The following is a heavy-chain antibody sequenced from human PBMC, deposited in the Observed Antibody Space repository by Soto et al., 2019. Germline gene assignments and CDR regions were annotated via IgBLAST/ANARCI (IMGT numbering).Heavy chain of an antibody. D-gene: IGHD1-7*01. CDR1: GFRFSSYA. CDR2: VSSSGTST. Sequence: EVQLLESGGGLVQPGGSLRLSCVASGFRFSSYAMSWVRQAPGKGLEWVSGVSSSGTSTYYADSVKGRFTISRDNSKNALFLQMSSLRAEDTAVYYCAKSPQLRYFDYWGQGSLVTVSS. CDR3: AKSPQLRYFDY. V-gene: IGHV3-23*01. J-gene: IGHJ4*02.